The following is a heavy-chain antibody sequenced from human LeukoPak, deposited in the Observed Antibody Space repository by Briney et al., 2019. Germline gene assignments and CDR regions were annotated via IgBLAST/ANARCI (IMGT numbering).Heavy chain of an antibody. V-gene: IGHV3-30*02. Sequence: GGSLRLSCAASGFTFSSYGMHWVRQAPGKGLEWVAFIRYDGSNKYYADSVKGRFTISRDNSKNTLYLQMNSLRAEDTAVYYCAKVSVWGSYRSENFDYWGQGTLVTVSS. D-gene: IGHD3-16*02. J-gene: IGHJ4*02. CDR1: GFTFSSYG. CDR2: IRYDGSNK. CDR3: AKVSVWGSYRSENFDY.